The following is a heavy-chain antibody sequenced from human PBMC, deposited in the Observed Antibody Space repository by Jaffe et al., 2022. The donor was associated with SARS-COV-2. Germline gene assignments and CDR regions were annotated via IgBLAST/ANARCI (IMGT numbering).Heavy chain of an antibody. CDR2: MYFSGTTSGTT. CDR1: GDSISSYY. V-gene: IGHV4-59*01. D-gene: IGHD2-2*01. CDR3: ARVYSTSITWFGP. Sequence: QVQLQESGPGLVKPSETLSLTCTVSGDSISSYYWSWMRQSPGKGLEWLGNMYFSGTTSGTTNYNPSLKSRITTSADMSKNQVSLNLRSMTAADTAVYYCARVYSTSITWFGPWGRGIRVTVSS. J-gene: IGHJ5*02.